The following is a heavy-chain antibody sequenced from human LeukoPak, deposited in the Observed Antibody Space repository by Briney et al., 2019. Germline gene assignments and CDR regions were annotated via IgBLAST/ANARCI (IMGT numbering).Heavy chain of an antibody. D-gene: IGHD6-19*01. V-gene: IGHV3-30*18. Sequence: GGSLRLSCAASGFMFSEYGMHWVRQAPGKGLEWVTVISYDGSNKYYADSVQGRFTISRDNSKNTLYLQMNSLRTEDTAVYYCVKDRSRAVAATGYGMDVWDQGTTVTVSS. CDR3: VKDRSRAVAATGYGMDV. J-gene: IGHJ6*02. CDR2: ISYDGSNK. CDR1: GFMFSEYG.